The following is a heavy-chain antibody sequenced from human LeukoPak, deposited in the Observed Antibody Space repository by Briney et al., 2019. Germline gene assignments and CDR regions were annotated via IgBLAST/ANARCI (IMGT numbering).Heavy chain of an antibody. V-gene: IGHV4-59*01. J-gene: IGHJ3*01. CDR2: IYYSGST. CDR3: ARVGISTAFDV. Sequence: SETLSLTCSVPGGSIRSWYWSWIRQPPGKGLEWIGHIYYSGSTNYSPSLKSRITMSVDTSKNEFSLKLRSVTAADTAFYYCARVGISTAFDVWGQGTMITVSS. CDR1: GGSIRSWY.